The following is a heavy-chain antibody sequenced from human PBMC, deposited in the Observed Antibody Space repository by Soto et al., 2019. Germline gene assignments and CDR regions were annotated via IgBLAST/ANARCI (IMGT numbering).Heavy chain of an antibody. CDR1: GGSISSSNW. V-gene: IGHV4-4*02. D-gene: IGHD3-22*01. J-gene: IGHJ4*02. Sequence: SETLSLTCAVSGGSISSSNWWSWVRQPPGKGLEWIGEIYHSGSTNYNPSLKSRVTISVDKSKNQFSLKLSSVTAADTAVYYCARGGHYYDSSSWVYWGQGTLVTVSS. CDR2: IYHSGST. CDR3: ARGGHYYDSSSWVY.